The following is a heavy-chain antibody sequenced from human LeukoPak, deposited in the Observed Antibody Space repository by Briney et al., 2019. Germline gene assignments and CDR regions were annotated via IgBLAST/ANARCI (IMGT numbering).Heavy chain of an antibody. J-gene: IGHJ4*02. D-gene: IGHD1/OR15-1a*01. CDR2: INPRGGTT. CDR1: GYTLTSYY. CDR3: ARENKDSGATFDY. V-gene: IGHV1-46*01. Sequence: ASVKVSCKASGYTLTSYYMHWVRQAPGQGLEWMGVINPRGGTTSYAQKFQGRVTITADESTSTAYMELSSLRSEDTAVYYCARENKDSGATFDYWGQGTLVTVSS.